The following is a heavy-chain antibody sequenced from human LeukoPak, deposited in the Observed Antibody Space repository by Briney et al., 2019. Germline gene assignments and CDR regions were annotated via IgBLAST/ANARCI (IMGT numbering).Heavy chain of an antibody. Sequence: QPGGSLRLSCAASGFNFSTYWMNWIRQAPGKGLEWVANIKQDGSEKYYVDSVKGRFTISRDNAKNSLYLQMNSLRAEDTAVYYCATAGYVDKLKLDYWGQGTLVTVSS. CDR1: GFNFSTYW. CDR3: ATAGYVDKLKLDY. V-gene: IGHV3-7*01. D-gene: IGHD1-1*01. CDR2: IKQDGSEK. J-gene: IGHJ4*02.